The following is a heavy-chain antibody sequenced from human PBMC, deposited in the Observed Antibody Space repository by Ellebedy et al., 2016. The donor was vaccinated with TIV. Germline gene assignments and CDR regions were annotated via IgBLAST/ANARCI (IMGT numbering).Heavy chain of an antibody. J-gene: IGHJ2*01. CDR1: GFDFVAYS. CDR3: ASPVVPAAIPHYFDL. Sequence: GESLKISCAAYGFDFVAYSMNWVRQAPGKGLEWVSAISGSGGSTYYADSVKGRFTISRDNSKNTLYLQMNSLRAEDTAVYYCASPVVPAAIPHYFDLWGRGTLVTVSS. CDR2: ISGSGGST. V-gene: IGHV3-23*01. D-gene: IGHD2-2*02.